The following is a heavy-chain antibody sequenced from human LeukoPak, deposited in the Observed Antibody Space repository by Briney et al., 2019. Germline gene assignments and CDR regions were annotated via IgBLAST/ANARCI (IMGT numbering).Heavy chain of an antibody. D-gene: IGHD2-15*01. Sequence: GESLQFSCKGSGYSFTSYWIGWARQMPRKGLEWMGIIFPGHSGTRYSPSLKGQVTISADTSISTASLQWSSLTASDTAMYYCARQIGYCSGGSCYWSQTINHYYYYMDVWGKGTTVTVSS. CDR3: ARQIGYCSGGSCYWSQTINHYYYYMDV. V-gene: IGHV5-51*01. CDR2: IFPGHSGT. CDR1: GYSFTSYW. J-gene: IGHJ6*03.